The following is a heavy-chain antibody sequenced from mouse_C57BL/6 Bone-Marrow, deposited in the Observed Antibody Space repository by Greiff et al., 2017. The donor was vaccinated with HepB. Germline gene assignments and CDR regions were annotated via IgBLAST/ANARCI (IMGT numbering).Heavy chain of an antibody. Sequence: EVQLVESGGGLVKPGGSLKLSCAASGFTFSDYGMHWVRQAPEKGLEWVAYISSGSSTIYYADTVKGRFTISRDNAKNTLFLQMTSLRSEDTAMYYCARGDTTVVAAFAYWGQGTLVTVSA. J-gene: IGHJ3*01. D-gene: IGHD1-1*01. CDR3: ARGDTTVVAAFAY. CDR1: GFTFSDYG. V-gene: IGHV5-17*01. CDR2: ISSGSSTI.